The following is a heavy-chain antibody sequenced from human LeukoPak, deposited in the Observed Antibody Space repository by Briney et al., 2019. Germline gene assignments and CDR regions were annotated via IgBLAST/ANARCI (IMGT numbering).Heavy chain of an antibody. CDR1: GFTFSSYA. CDR2: IYENGGTT. Sequence: GGSLRLSCAASGFTFSSYAMSWVRQAPEKGLEFVSGIYENGGTTYYADSVKGRFSISRDNPKNTLYLQMDSLRGEDTAVYYCAKDFRIGYSAHFDYWGQGALVTVSS. J-gene: IGHJ4*02. CDR3: AKDFRIGYSAHFDY. D-gene: IGHD2-21*01. V-gene: IGHV3-23*01.